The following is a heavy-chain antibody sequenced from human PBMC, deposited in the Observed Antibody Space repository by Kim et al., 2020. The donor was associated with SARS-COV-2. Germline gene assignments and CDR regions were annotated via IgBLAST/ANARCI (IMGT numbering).Heavy chain of an antibody. CDR1: GGSFSGYY. Sequence: SETLSLTCAVYGGSFSGYYWSWIRQPPGKGLEWIGEINHSGSTNYNPSLKSRVTISVDTSKNQFSLKLSSVTAADTAVYYCARGSTMVRGVIIRSWFDP. D-gene: IGHD3-10*01. V-gene: IGHV4-34*01. CDR3: ARGSTMVRGVIIRSWFDP. J-gene: IGHJ5*02. CDR2: INHSGST.